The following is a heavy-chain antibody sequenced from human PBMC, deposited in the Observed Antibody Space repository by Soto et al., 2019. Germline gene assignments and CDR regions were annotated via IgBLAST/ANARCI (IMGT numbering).Heavy chain of an antibody. CDR2: IYYSGST. D-gene: IGHD6-13*01. CDR1: GGSISSYY. J-gene: IGHJ5*02. V-gene: IGHV4-59*01. Sequence: SETLSLTCTVSGGSISSYYWSWIRQPPGKGLEWIGYIYYSGSTNYNPSLKSRVTISVDTSKNQFSLKLSSVTAADTAVYYCARANAPGIAAAGTRLIWFDPWGQGTLVTVSS. CDR3: ARANAPGIAAAGTRLIWFDP.